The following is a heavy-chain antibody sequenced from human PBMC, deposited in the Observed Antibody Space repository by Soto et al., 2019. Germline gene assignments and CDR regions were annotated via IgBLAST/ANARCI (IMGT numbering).Heavy chain of an antibody. V-gene: IGHV5-51*01. CDR1: GYSFTSYW. CDR2: IYPGDSDT. J-gene: IGHJ5*02. D-gene: IGHD3-22*01. Sequence: GESLKISCKGSGYSFTSYWIGWVRQMPGKGLEWMGIIYPGDSDTRYSPSFQGQVTISADKSISTAYLQWSSLKASDTAMYYCARLELQYDSLRDWFAPWGQGTLVTVSS. CDR3: ARLELQYDSLRDWFAP.